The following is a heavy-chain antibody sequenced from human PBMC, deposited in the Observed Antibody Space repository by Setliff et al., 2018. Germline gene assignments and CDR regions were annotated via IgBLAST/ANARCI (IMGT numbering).Heavy chain of an antibody. V-gene: IGHV4-39*07. CDR3: AITGTYRYFDY. J-gene: IGHJ4*02. CDR2: IYHSGST. CDR1: GGSISSSSYY. Sequence: SETLSLTCTVSGGSISSSSYYWGWIRQPPGKGLEWIGSIYHSGSTYYNPSLKSRVTISVDTSKNQFSLKLSSVTAADTAVYYCAITGTYRYFDYWGQGTRVTVSS. D-gene: IGHD1-20*01.